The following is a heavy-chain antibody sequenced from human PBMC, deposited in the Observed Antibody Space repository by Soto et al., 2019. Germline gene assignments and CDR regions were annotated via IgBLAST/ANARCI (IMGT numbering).Heavy chain of an antibody. D-gene: IGHD2-2*01. CDR3: ARGLIVLVPAAMGY. V-gene: IGHV3-30*03. Sequence: GGSLRLSCAASGFTFSSYGMHWVRQAPGKGLEWVAVISYDGSNKYYADSVKGRFTISRDNSKNTLYLQMNSLRAEDTAVYYCARGLIVLVPAAMGYWGQGTLVTVSS. J-gene: IGHJ4*02. CDR2: ISYDGSNK. CDR1: GFTFSSYG.